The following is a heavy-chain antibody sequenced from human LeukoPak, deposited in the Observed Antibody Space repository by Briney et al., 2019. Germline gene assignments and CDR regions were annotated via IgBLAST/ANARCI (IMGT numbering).Heavy chain of an antibody. D-gene: IGHD2-15*01. CDR3: ARTTEGYCRGRSCYSYYYYMDV. CDR1: GGSISGGIYS. CDR2: IYYSGST. Sequence: PSQTLSLTCGVSGGSISGGIYSWSWIRQPPGKGLEWIGVIYYSGSTNYNPSLKSRVTISVDTSKNQFSLKLSSVTAADTAVYYCARTTEGYCRGRSCYSYYYYMDVWGKGTTVTVSS. V-gene: IGHV4-30-4*07. J-gene: IGHJ6*03.